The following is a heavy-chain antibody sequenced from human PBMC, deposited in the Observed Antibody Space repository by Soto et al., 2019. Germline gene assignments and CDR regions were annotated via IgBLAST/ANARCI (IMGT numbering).Heavy chain of an antibody. CDR2: IYKSATT. D-gene: IGHD2-15*01. J-gene: IGHJ5*01. Sequence: PSETLSLTCSVSGDSISSVDYFWAWIRQPPGQALEYIGYIYKSATTYYNPSFESRVAISLDTSKSQFCLNVTSVTAADTAVYFFARGRYCLTGRCFPNWFDSWGQGTQVTVSS. CDR3: ARGRYCLTGRCFPNWFDS. CDR1: GDSISSVDYF. V-gene: IGHV4-30-4*01.